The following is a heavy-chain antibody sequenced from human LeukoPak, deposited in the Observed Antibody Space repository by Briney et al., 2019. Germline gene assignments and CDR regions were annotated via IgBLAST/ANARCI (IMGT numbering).Heavy chain of an antibody. Sequence: GGSLRLSCAASGFTFSSYAMNWVRQAPGKGLEWVSAISGSGADTHYADSVKGRFAISRDNSKNTLYLQMSSLRAEDTAVYYCAKGSLIVVVTLDAFAMWGQGTMVTVSA. D-gene: IGHD3-22*01. CDR1: GFTFSSYA. J-gene: IGHJ3*02. V-gene: IGHV3-23*01. CDR3: AKGSLIVVVTLDAFAM. CDR2: ISGSGADT.